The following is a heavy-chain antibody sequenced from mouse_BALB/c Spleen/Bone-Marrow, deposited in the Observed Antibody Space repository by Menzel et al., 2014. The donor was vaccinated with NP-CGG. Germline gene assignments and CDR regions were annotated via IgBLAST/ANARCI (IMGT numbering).Heavy chain of an antibody. D-gene: IGHD1-1*01. CDR2: INHNDGNT. CDR1: GFTFRSYG. Sequence: EVMLVESGGGLVQPGGSLKLSCTASGFTFRSYGMPWVHQTPDKSLELVATINHNDGNTYYHDSVKGRSTISRDTATNTLYLQKSRLKSEDAAIYYCARYNDGSWFDYWGQGTPLTVSS. V-gene: IGHV5-6-3*01. J-gene: IGHJ2*01. CDR3: ARYNDGSWFDY.